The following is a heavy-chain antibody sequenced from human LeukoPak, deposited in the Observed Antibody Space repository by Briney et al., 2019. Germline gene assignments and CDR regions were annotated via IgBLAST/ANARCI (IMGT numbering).Heavy chain of an antibody. D-gene: IGHD1-26*01. Sequence: SETVSLTCAVSGSSISSGYYWGWIRQPPGKGLEWIGTIYHGESTYYNPSLKSRVTISVDTSKNQFSLKLSSVTAADTAVYYCARWTSGIWGQGTLVSVST. CDR1: GSSISSGYY. CDR3: ARWTSGI. V-gene: IGHV4-38-2*01. J-gene: IGHJ4*02. CDR2: IYHGEST.